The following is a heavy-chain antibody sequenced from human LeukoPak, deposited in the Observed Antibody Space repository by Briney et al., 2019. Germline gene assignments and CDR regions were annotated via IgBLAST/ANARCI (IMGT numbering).Heavy chain of an antibody. CDR3: ATDTSGYTDAFDI. D-gene: IGHD3-16*02. CDR1: GFTFRSYG. J-gene: IGHJ3*02. V-gene: IGHV3-33*08. Sequence: GGSLRLSXAVSGFTFRSYGMHWVGQAPGKGLEWVATIWYDGGNKFYADAVKGRFTISRDNSKNTLYLQMSSLRVEDTAVYYCATDTSGYTDAFDIWGQGTMVTVSS. CDR2: IWYDGGNK.